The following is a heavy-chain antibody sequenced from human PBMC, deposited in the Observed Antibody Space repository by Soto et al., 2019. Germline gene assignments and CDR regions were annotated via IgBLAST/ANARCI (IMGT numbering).Heavy chain of an antibody. CDR1: GFTFSSHS. CDR2: ISSDGSIK. Sequence: QVQLVESGGGVVQPGRSLRLSCAASGFTFSSHSIQWVRQAPGKGLEWVAVISSDGSIKYYADSVMGRFTIARDNSKHSAYLQMNRLRAEDTAVFYCAREWSTSCDFDYWGQGTLVIVSS. V-gene: IGHV3-30-3*01. D-gene: IGHD6-6*01. CDR3: AREWSTSCDFDY. J-gene: IGHJ4*02.